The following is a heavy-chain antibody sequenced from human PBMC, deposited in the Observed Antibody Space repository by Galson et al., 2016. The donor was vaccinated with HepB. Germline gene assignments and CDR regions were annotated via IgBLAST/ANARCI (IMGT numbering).Heavy chain of an antibody. V-gene: IGHV3-23*01. J-gene: IGHJ4*02. Sequence: SLRLSCAASGFTFSNSPMAWVRQAPGKGLEWVSATTGSGTNTYYADSVRGRFAISRDNSQNTLYLHMSSLRADDAAVYYCVRVPGAPGSDYWGQGTLVTVSS. D-gene: IGHD6-13*01. CDR3: VRVPGAPGSDY. CDR1: GFTFSNSP. CDR2: TTGSGTNT.